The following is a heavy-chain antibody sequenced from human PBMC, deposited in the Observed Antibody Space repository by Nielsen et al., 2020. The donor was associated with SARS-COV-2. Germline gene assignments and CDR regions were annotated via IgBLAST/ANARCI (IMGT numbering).Heavy chain of an antibody. V-gene: IGHV3-48*03. CDR2: ISGNGDNT. J-gene: IGHJ3*01. D-gene: IGHD3-22*01. Sequence: VRQAPGKGLEWVSGISGNGDNTYYADSVNGRFTISRDNAKNSLFLQMNSLRAEDTAVYYCARFDTSYYDSSGFWGQGTMVTVSS. CDR3: ARFDTSYYDSSGF.